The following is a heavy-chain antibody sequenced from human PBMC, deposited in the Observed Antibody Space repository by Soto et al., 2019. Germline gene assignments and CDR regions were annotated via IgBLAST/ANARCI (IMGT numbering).Heavy chain of an antibody. CDR2: ISFDGTNK. Sequence: QVQLVESGGGVVQPERSQRLSCTASKFTFASYVMHWVRQAPGEGLEWVALISFDGTNKYNADSVKGRFTISRDNSKNTMYLQMNSLRPEDTAVYYCAREMIPMIMGGMSAMDVWGQGTTVTVS. CDR3: AREMIPMIMGGMSAMDV. D-gene: IGHD3-22*01. CDR1: KFTFASYV. J-gene: IGHJ6*02. V-gene: IGHV3-30*04.